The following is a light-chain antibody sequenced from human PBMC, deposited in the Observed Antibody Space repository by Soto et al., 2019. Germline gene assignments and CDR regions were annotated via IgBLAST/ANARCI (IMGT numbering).Light chain of an antibody. CDR2: GAS. V-gene: IGKV3-15*01. CDR1: QSFSSN. Sequence: EILMTQSPATLSVSPGERATLSCRASQSFSSNVSWYQQKPGQAPRLLIYGASNRATGIPARFSGSGSGTDFSLTITSLQSEDFAVYYCQQYNDWPPWTFGQGTKVDI. J-gene: IGKJ1*01. CDR3: QQYNDWPPWT.